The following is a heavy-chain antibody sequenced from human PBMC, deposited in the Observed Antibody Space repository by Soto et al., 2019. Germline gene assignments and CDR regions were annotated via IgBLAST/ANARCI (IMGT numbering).Heavy chain of an antibody. D-gene: IGHD6-13*01. CDR1: GFTFSSYA. CDR3: AKDGYSSSWYSHQPYYPPYMDV. Sequence: PVGSLRLSCAASGFTFSSYAMSWVRQAPVKVLEWVSAISGSGGSTYYADSVKVRFTISRDNSKNTLYLQMNSLRAEDTAVYYCAKDGYSSSWYSHQPYYPPYMDVWGKGTTVTVSS. V-gene: IGHV3-23*01. J-gene: IGHJ6*03. CDR2: ISGSGGST.